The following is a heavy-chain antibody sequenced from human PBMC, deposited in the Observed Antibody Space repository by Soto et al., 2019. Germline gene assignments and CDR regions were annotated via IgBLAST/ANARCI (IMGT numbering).Heavy chain of an antibody. Sequence: VESVKISCNASGYSFSSYWIGWGRQIPGKGLEWMGIIFPDDSETRYSPSFQGKVSISVDKSITTAYLQWSSLKASDTAMYYCARRLYDTSGYRYFDFWGQGTLVTAPQ. V-gene: IGHV5-51*01. D-gene: IGHD3-22*01. CDR1: GYSFSSYW. J-gene: IGHJ4*02. CDR3: ARRLYDTSGYRYFDF. CDR2: IFPDDSET.